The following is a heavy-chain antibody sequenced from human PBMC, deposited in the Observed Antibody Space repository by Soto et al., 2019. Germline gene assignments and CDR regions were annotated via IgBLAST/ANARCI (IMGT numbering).Heavy chain of an antibody. J-gene: IGHJ4*02. CDR3: ARRYSYGLPLDY. D-gene: IGHD5-18*01. V-gene: IGHV4-30-4*01. Sequence: SETLSLTCTVSGGSISSGDYYWSCIRQPPGKGLEWIGYIYYSGSTYYSPSLKSRVTISVDTSKDQFSLKLSSVTAADTAVYYCARRYSYGLPLDYWGQGTLVTVSS. CDR1: GGSISSGDYY. CDR2: IYYSGST.